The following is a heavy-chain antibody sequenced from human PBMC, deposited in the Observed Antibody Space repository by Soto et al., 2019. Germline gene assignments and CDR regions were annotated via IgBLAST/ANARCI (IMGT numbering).Heavy chain of an antibody. Sequence: QVQLVQSGAEVKKPGSSVKVSCKASGGTFSSYAISWVRQAPGQGLEWMGGIIPIFGTANYAQKFQGRVTITADESTSTAYMELSSLRSEDTAVYYCARTKPRVATTRSYYYGMDVWGKWTTVTVSS. CDR2: IIPIFGTA. CDR3: ARTKPRVATTRSYYYGMDV. D-gene: IGHD5-12*01. J-gene: IGHJ6*04. CDR1: GGTFSSYA. V-gene: IGHV1-69*12.